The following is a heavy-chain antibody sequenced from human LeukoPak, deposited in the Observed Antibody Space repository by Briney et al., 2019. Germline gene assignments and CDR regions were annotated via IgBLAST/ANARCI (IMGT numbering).Heavy chain of an antibody. J-gene: IGHJ6*02. D-gene: IGHD5-18*01. Sequence: GESLRLSCAASGFTFSSYSMSWVRQPAGKGLEWVSAISGSGGSTYYADSVKGRFTISRDNSKNTLYLQLNSLRADDAAVYYCAKNKGYSYGSSYGMDVWGQGTTVTVSS. CDR1: GFTFSSYS. CDR2: ISGSGGST. CDR3: AKNKGYSYGSSYGMDV. V-gene: IGHV3-23*01.